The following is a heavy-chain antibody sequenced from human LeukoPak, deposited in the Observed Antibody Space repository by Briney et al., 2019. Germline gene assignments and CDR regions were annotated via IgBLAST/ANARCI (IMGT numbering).Heavy chain of an antibody. Sequence: PSETLSLTCTVSGYSISSGYYWGWIRQPPGKGLEWIGSIYHSGSTYYNPSLKSRVTISVDTSKNQFSLKLSSVTAADTAVYYCARNAISGSYYKNYYFDYWGQGTLVTVSS. CDR1: GYSISSGYY. CDR3: ARNAISGSYYKNYYFDY. CDR2: IYHSGST. V-gene: IGHV4-38-2*02. D-gene: IGHD3-10*01. J-gene: IGHJ4*02.